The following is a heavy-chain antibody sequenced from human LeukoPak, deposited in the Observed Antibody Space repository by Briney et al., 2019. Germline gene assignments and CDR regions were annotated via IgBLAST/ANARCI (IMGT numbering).Heavy chain of an antibody. D-gene: IGHD3-3*01. J-gene: IGHJ5*02. Sequence: SETLSLTCTVSGGSISSYYWSWIRQPPGKGLEWIGYISYSGSTNYSPSLKSRVTISVDTSKNQFSLKLSSVTAADTAVYYCARVQKLGRFLVQEGWFDPWGQGTLVTVSS. CDR3: ARVQKLGRFLVQEGWFDP. V-gene: IGHV4-59*12. CDR1: GGSISSYY. CDR2: ISYSGST.